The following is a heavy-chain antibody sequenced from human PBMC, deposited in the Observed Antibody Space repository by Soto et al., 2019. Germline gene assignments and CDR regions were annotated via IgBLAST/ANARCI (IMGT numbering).Heavy chain of an antibody. V-gene: IGHV4-34*01. CDR3: ARDYYGSGSYYSKLYYFDY. CDR1: GGSFSGYY. D-gene: IGHD3-10*01. J-gene: IGHJ4*02. Sequence: QVQLQQWGAGLLKPSETLSLTCAVYGGSFSGYYWSWIRQPPGKGLEWIGEINHSGSTNYNPSLKSRVTISVDTSKNQFSLKLSSVTAADTAVYYCARDYYGSGSYYSKLYYFDYWGQGTLVTVSS. CDR2: INHSGST.